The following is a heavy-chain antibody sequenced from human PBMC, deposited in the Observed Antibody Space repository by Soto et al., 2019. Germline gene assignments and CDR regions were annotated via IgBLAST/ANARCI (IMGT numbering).Heavy chain of an antibody. CDR3: ARGDATKIVVTTYYGMDV. V-gene: IGHV1-69*12. CDR2: IIPVFGTA. CDR1: GGTLSNYG. Sequence: QVQLVQSGAEVKKPGSSVKFSCKASGGTLSNYGISWVRQAPGQGLEWMGGIIPVFGTANYAQKFQGRVTITADESTTTVYMDVSSLRSDDTAVYYCARGDATKIVVTTYYGMDVWGQGTTVTVSS. D-gene: IGHD4-17*01. J-gene: IGHJ6*02.